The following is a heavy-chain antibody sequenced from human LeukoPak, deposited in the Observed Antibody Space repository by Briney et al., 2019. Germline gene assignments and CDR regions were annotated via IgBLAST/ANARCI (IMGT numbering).Heavy chain of an antibody. CDR3: ARDPLGSSGWYNWFDP. J-gene: IGHJ5*02. Sequence: PGGSLRLSCAASGFTFSSYGMSWVRQAPGKGLEWVSAISGSGGSTYYADSVKGRFTISRDNSKNTLYLQMNSLRAEDTAVYYCARDPLGSSGWYNWFDPWGQGTLVTVSS. CDR1: GFTFSSYG. D-gene: IGHD6-19*01. CDR2: ISGSGGST. V-gene: IGHV3-23*01.